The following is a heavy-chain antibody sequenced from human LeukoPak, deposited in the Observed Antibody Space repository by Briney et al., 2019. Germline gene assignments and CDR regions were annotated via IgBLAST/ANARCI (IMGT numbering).Heavy chain of an antibody. CDR2: IYTSGST. J-gene: IGHJ4*02. D-gene: IGHD1-26*01. Sequence: SETLSLTCTVSGDSISSYYWSWIRQPAGKGLEWIGRIYTSGSTNYNASLKSRVSMSVDTSKNQFSLKLSSVTAADTAVFYCARENSGSYREFDYWGQGTLVTVSS. V-gene: IGHV4-4*07. CDR3: ARENSGSYREFDY. CDR1: GDSISSYY.